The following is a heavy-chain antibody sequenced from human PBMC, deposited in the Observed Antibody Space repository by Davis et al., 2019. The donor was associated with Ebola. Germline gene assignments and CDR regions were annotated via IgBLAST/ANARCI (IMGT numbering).Heavy chain of an antibody. J-gene: IGHJ4*02. Sequence: MPSETLSLTCTVSGGSISSYYWSWIRQPPGKGLEWIGYVSYSGDSYLKSSLKSRVTISLDTSKNQFSLRLSSVTAADTAIYYCARANTGMVPPEIDSWGRGTLVTVSS. CDR2: VSYSGDS. V-gene: IGHV4-59*01. D-gene: IGHD5-18*01. CDR1: GGSISSYY. CDR3: ARANTGMVPPEIDS.